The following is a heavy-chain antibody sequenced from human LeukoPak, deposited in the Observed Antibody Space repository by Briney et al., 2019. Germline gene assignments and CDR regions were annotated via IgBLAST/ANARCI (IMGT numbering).Heavy chain of an antibody. J-gene: IGHJ3*02. CDR1: GGSFSSGSYY. CDR3: VVYYYDSSGYYVRDAFDI. CDR2: IYTSGST. D-gene: IGHD3-22*01. V-gene: IGHV4-61*02. Sequence: PSETLSLTCTVSGGSFSSGSYYWSWIRQPAGTGLEWIGRIYTSGSTNYNPSLKSRVTISVDTSKNQFSLKLSSVTAADTAVYYCVVYYYDSSGYYVRDAFDIWGQGTMVTVSS.